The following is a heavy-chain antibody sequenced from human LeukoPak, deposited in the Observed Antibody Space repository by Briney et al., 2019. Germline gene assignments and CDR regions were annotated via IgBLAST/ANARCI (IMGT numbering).Heavy chain of an antibody. D-gene: IGHD2-2*01. CDR3: ARGPSGTLAFDI. V-gene: IGHV4-34*01. CDR1: GGSFGGYY. CDR2: INHSGST. Sequence: PSETLSLTCAVYGGSFGGYYWSWIRQPPGKGLEWIGEINHSGSTNYNPSLKSRVTISVDTSKNQFSLKLSSVTAADTAVYYCARGPSGTLAFDIWGQGTMVTVSS. J-gene: IGHJ3*02.